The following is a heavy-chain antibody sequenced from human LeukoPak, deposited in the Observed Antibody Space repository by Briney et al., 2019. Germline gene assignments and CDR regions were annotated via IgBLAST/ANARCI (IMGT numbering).Heavy chain of an antibody. CDR2: IFPIDSET. D-gene: IGHD2-15*01. CDR1: GYSFSSDW. CDR3: TRGCSGGSCSRDAMDV. Sequence: GESLKISCKASGYSFSSDWIAWVRQMPGKGLEWMGSIFPIDSETTYSPSFQGQVTISADKSISTAYLQWSSLKASDTAMYYSTRGCSGGSCSRDAMDVWGQGTMVTVSS. V-gene: IGHV5-51*01. J-gene: IGHJ6*02.